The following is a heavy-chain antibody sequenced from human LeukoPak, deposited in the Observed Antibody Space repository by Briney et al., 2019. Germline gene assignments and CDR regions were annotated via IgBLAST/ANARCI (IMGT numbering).Heavy chain of an antibody. CDR2: INHSGST. J-gene: IGHJ4*02. V-gene: IGHV4-34*01. CDR1: GGSCSGYY. CDR3: ASGSYYGSFDY. Sequence: SETLSLTCAVYGGSCSGYYWSWIRQPPGKGLEWIGEINHSGSTNYNPSLKSRVTISVDTSKNQFSLKLSSVTAADTAVYYCASGSYYGSFDYWGQGTLVTVSS. D-gene: IGHD1-26*01.